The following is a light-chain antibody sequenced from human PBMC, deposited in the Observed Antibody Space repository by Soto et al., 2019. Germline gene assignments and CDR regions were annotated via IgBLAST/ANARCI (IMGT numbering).Light chain of an antibody. CDR2: GGS. V-gene: IGKV3-20*01. Sequence: EVVLTQSPGTLSLSPGGRAALSCRASQSIGAAYLVWYQQKPGQAPRLLIYGGSSRATGIPDRFSGSGSGTDFTLTISRLAPEDVAVYYCQHYGSSVFTFGPGTKVDIK. J-gene: IGKJ3*01. CDR3: QHYGSSVFT. CDR1: QSIGAAY.